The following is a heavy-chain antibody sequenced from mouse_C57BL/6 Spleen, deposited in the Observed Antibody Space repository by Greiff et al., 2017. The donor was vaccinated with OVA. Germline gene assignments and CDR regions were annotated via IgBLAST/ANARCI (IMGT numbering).Heavy chain of an antibody. J-gene: IGHJ2*01. V-gene: IGHV1-50*01. Sequence: QVQLQQPGAELVKPGASVKLSCKASGYTFTSYWMQWVKQRPGQGLEWIGEIDPSDSYTNYNQKFKGKATLTVDTSSSTAYMQLSSLTSEDSAVYYCARSLGLRRGNYFDYWGQGTTLTVSS. CDR3: ARSLGLRRGNYFDY. CDR1: GYTFTSYW. CDR2: IDPSDSYT. D-gene: IGHD2-4*01.